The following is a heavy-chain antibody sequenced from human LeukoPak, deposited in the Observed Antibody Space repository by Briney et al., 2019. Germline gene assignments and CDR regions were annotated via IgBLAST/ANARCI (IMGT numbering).Heavy chain of an antibody. D-gene: IGHD1-1*01. V-gene: IGHV4-38-2*02. CDR1: NYSINSAYY. J-gene: IGHJ4*02. CDR2: IYHSGST. Sequence: PSETLSLTCTVSNYSINSAYYWGWIRQPPGKGLEWIGSIYHSGSTYYNPSLKSRVTISVDRSKNQFSLKLSSVTAADTAVYYCARVGGTTGADYRGQGTLVTVSS. CDR3: ARVGGTTGADY.